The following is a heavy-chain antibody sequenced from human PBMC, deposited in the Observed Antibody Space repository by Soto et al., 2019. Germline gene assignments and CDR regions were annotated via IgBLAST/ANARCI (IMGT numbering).Heavy chain of an antibody. V-gene: IGHV1-58*02. D-gene: IGHD5-12*01. CDR3: AAITAPSGPDAYYFDY. CDR2: IVIGSGNT. Sequence: SVKVSCKASGFTFTSSAMQWARQARGQRLEWIGWIVIGSGNTNYAQKFQERVTITRDMSTSTAYMELSSLRSEDTAVYYCAAITAPSGPDAYYFDYWGQGTLVTVSS. J-gene: IGHJ4*02. CDR1: GFTFTSSA.